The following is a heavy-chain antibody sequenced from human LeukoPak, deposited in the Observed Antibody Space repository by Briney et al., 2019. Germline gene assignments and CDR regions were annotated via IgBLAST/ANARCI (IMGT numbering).Heavy chain of an antibody. CDR2: INPYNGNI. CDR1: GYDFTSVG. CDR3: ARAGPGSGWYFDY. J-gene: IGHJ4*02. Sequence: VASVKVSCKASGYDFTSVGITRVRRAPQQGLEWMGCINPYNGNIRYAQKFQGRVAMTTDTSTTTAYMELRSLRFNDTAVYYCARAGPGSGWYFDYWGQGTLVTVSP. V-gene: IGHV1-18*01. D-gene: IGHD6-19*01.